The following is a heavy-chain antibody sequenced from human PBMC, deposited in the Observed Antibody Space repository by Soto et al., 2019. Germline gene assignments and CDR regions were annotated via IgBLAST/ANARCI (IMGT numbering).Heavy chain of an antibody. Sequence: EVHLLESGGGLVQAGGSLRLSCAASGFTFRNYAMSWVRQAPWKWLEWVSAITGSGNTSSYADSVKVRFTISRDNPKNILYLQLTSLRADDTAVYYCARLDPRYSDSTGNYYESHAFDIWGQGTMVTVSS. CDR2: ITGSGNTS. D-gene: IGHD3-22*01. J-gene: IGHJ3*02. CDR3: ARLDPRYSDSTGNYYESHAFDI. CDR1: GFTFRNYA. V-gene: IGHV3-23*01.